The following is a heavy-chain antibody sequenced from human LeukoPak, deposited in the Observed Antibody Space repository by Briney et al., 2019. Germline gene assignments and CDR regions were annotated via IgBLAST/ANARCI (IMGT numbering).Heavy chain of an antibody. CDR1: GGSISSYY. Sequence: SETLSLTCTVSGGSISSYYWSWIRQPPGKGLEWIGYIYYSGSTNYNPSLKSRVTISVDTSKNQFSLKPSSVTAADTAVYYCARFTDSSGYGRYWGQGTLVTVSS. J-gene: IGHJ4*02. CDR3: ARFTDSSGYGRY. CDR2: IYYSGST. V-gene: IGHV4-59*01. D-gene: IGHD3-22*01.